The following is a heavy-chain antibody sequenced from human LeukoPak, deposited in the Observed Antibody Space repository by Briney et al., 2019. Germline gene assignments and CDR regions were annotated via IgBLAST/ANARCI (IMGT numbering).Heavy chain of an antibody. J-gene: IGHJ4*02. Sequence: GGSLRLSCAASGFTFSSYAMSWVRQAPGKGLEWVSAISGSGGSTYYADSVKGRFTISRDNSKNALYLQMNSLRAEDTAVYYCATTGRSSGYYCVVITSPWFDYWGQGTLVTVSS. CDR2: ISGSGGST. V-gene: IGHV3-23*01. CDR1: GFTFSSYA. CDR3: ATTGRSSGYYCVVITSPWFDY. D-gene: IGHD3-22*01.